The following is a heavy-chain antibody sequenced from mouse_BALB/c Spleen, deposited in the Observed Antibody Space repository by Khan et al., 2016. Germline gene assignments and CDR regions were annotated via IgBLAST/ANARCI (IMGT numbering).Heavy chain of an antibody. Sequence: IQLVQSGAELVKPGASVKMSCKASGFTFISYVMHWVKQKPGQGLEWIGYINPFNDGTNYNENFKGKATLTSDKSSSTAYMDLSSLTSEDSPIYYCARYGNWDVDDWGQGTTVTVSS. D-gene: IGHD2-1*01. J-gene: IGHJ4*01. CDR3: ARYGNWDVDD. CDR1: GFTFISYV. V-gene: IGHV1S136*01. CDR2: INPFNDGT.